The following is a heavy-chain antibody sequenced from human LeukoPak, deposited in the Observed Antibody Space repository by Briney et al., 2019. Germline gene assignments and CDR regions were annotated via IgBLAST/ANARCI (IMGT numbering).Heavy chain of an antibody. Sequence: GGSLRLSCAASGFTFNRHWMTWVRQAPGKGLEWVADIKRDGREKNYVDSVKGRFYISRDNVEDSLHLQMNSLRAEDTAVYYCARVCVSGWTECMDYWGQGTLVTVST. CDR1: GFTFNRHW. CDR3: ARVCVSGWTECMDY. D-gene: IGHD6-19*01. V-gene: IGHV3-7*01. J-gene: IGHJ4*02. CDR2: IKRDGREK.